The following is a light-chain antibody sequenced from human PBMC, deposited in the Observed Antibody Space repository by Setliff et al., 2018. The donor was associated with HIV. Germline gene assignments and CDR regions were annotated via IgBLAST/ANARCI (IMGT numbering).Light chain of an antibody. CDR1: NIGDKS. V-gene: IGLV3-21*03. J-gene: IGLJ2*01. CDR2: DDS. Sequence: SYDLTQPPSVSVAPGKTARLTCGGNNIGDKSVHWYQQRPGQAPVLVVYDDSDRPSGIPERFSGSNSGNTATLTISSVEAGDEADYYCQVFDNSSDHVGFGGGTKVTVL. CDR3: QVFDNSSDHVG.